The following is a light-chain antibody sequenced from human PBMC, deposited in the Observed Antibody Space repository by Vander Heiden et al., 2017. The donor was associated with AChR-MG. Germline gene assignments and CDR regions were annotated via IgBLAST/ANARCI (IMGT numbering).Light chain of an antibody. CDR1: QSPLYSNGYNY. CDR2: LGS. V-gene: IGKV2-28*01. J-gene: IGKJ2*01. Sequence: VMTQSPLSLPVTPGEPTTISCRCSQSPLYSNGYNYLDWYLQKPGQSPQILIYLGSNRAPGVPDRFSGSGSGTDFTLKISRVEAEDVGVYYCMQTLQAPLTFGQGTKLEI. CDR3: MQTLQAPLT.